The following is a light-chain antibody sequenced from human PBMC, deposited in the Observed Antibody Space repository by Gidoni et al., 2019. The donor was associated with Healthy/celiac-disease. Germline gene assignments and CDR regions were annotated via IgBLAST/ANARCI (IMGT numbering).Light chain of an antibody. V-gene: IGKV1-8*01. Sequence: AIRMTQFPSSFSASTGDRVTITCRASQGIRSYLAWYQQKPGKAPKLLIYAASTLHSGVPSRFSGSGAGTDFTLTISCLQSEDFATYDCQQYYSYPPAFGQXTKVEIK. CDR3: QQYYSYPPA. CDR2: AAS. CDR1: QGIRSY. J-gene: IGKJ1*01.